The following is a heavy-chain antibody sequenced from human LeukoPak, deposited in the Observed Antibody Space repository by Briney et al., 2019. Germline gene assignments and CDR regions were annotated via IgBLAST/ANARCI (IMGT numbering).Heavy chain of an antibody. CDR1: GYTFTSYD. Sequence: VSVKVSCKASGYTFTSYDINWVRQATGQGLEWMGWMNPNSGNTGYAQKFQGRVTMTRNTSISTAYMELSSLRSEDTAVYYCARAPRSGGYYYVYGYWGQGTLVTVSS. CDR2: MNPNSGNT. D-gene: IGHD3-22*01. V-gene: IGHV1-8*01. J-gene: IGHJ4*02. CDR3: ARAPRSGGYYYVYGY.